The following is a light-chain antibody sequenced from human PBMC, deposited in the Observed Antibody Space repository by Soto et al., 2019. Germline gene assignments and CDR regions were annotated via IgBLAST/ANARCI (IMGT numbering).Light chain of an antibody. CDR2: DAS. Sequence: DIQMTQSPSSLSASVGDRVTITCQASQDISNHLNWYQQKPGKAPRLLIYDASNLETGVPSRFSGSGSGTDFTVTISSLQPEDFAVYYCQHYNNWPPWTFGQGTKVEIK. CDR3: QHYNNWPPWT. J-gene: IGKJ1*01. V-gene: IGKV1-33*01. CDR1: QDISNH.